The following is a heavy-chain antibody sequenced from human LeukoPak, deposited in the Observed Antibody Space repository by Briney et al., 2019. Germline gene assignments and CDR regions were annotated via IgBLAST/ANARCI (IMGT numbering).Heavy chain of an antibody. D-gene: IGHD2-2*01. CDR1: GYTFTGYY. J-gene: IGHJ4*02. CDR2: INPNSGGT. CDR3: ARGARIVVVPAAPEY. Sequence: GPVKVSCKASGYTFTGYYMHWERQAPGQGLEGMVGINPNSGGTNYAYKFQGRVTMTRDTSISTAYMELSRLRSDDTAVYYCARGARIVVVPAAPEYWGQGTLVTVSS. V-gene: IGHV1-2*02.